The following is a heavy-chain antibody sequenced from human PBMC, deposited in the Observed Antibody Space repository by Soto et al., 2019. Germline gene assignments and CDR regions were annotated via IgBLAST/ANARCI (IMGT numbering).Heavy chain of an antibody. V-gene: IGHV3-53*02. CDR3: ARAPLSSIAAQGLYVPDYYYGMDV. D-gene: IGHD6-6*01. CDR1: GFTVSSNY. J-gene: IGHJ6*02. CDR2: IYSGGST. Sequence: EVQLVETGGGLIQPGGSLRLSCAASGFTVSSNYMSWVRQAPGKGLEWVSVIYSGGSTYYADSVKGRFTISRDNPKNTLYLQMNSLRAEDTAVYYCARAPLSSIAAQGLYVPDYYYGMDVWGQGTTVAV.